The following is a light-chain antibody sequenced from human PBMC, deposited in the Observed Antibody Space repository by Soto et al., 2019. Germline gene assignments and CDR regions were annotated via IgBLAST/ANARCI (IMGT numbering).Light chain of an antibody. CDR3: QQYNSYRWT. Sequence: DIQMTQSPSTLSASVGDRVTITCRASQSISSWLAWYQQKPGKAPKLLIYDASSLKSGVPFRFSGSGSGTEFTLTISSLQPDDSATYYCQQYNSYRWTFGQGTKVDIK. CDR2: DAS. CDR1: QSISSW. V-gene: IGKV1-5*01. J-gene: IGKJ1*01.